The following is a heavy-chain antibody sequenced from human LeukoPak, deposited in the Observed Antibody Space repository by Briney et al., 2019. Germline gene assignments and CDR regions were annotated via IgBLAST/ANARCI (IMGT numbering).Heavy chain of an antibody. CDR3: ARGRSKRFLEWLSIYYFDY. CDR1: GYTFTSYD. CDR2: MNLNSGNT. J-gene: IGHJ4*02. Sequence: ASVKVSCKASGYTFTSYDINWVRQATGQGLEWMGWMNLNSGNTGYAQKFQGRVTMTRNASISTAYMELSSLRSEDTAVYYCARGRSKRFLEWLSIYYFDYWGQGTQVTVSS. D-gene: IGHD3-3*01. V-gene: IGHV1-8*01.